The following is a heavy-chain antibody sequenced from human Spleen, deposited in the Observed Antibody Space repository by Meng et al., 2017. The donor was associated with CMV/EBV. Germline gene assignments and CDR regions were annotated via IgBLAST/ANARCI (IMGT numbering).Heavy chain of an antibody. CDR2: IRYDGSNK. V-gene: IGHV3-30*02. Sequence: CGLTFSSFGMDWVRQAPGKGLEWVAVIRYDGSNKFYADSVKGRITISRDNSKNTLYLQMNSLRGADAAVYYCAKGFGHDILTALGPWGQGTLVTVSS. D-gene: IGHD3-9*01. CDR3: AKGFGHDILTALGP. J-gene: IGHJ5*02. CDR1: GLTFSSFG.